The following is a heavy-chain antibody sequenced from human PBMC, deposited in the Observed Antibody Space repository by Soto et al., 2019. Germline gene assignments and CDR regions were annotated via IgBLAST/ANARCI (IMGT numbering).Heavy chain of an antibody. CDR2: ISAYNGNT. V-gene: IGHV1-18*01. CDR3: VRSGTAPMLRHNWFDP. Sequence: GASVKVSCKASGYTFTSYGISWVRQAPGQGLEWMGWISAYNGNTNYAQKLQGRVTMTTDTSTSTAYMELRSLRAEDTAVYYCVRSGTAPMLRHNWFDPWGQGTLVTVSS. CDR1: GYTFTSYG. D-gene: IGHD1-1*01. J-gene: IGHJ5*02.